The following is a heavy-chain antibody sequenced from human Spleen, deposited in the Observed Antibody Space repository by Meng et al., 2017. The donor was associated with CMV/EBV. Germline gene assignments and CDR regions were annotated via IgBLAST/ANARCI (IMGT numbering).Heavy chain of an antibody. J-gene: IGHJ6*02. CDR1: GFTFRDST. V-gene: IGHV3-30*02. CDR2: IRYDGSNK. Sequence: GESLKISCTASGFTFRDSTMNWLRQAPGKGLEWVAFIRYDGSNKYYADSVKGRFTISRDNAKNSLYLQMNSLRAEDTAVYYCARGGPYYYYGMDVWSQGTTVTVSS. CDR3: ARGGPYYYYGMDV.